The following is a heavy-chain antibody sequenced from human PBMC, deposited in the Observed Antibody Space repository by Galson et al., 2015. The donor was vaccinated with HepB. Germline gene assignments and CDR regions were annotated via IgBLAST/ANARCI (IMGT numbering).Heavy chain of an antibody. V-gene: IGHV5-51*01. D-gene: IGHD1-26*01. J-gene: IGHJ4*02. CDR1: GYSFTSYW. Sequence: QSGAEVKKPGESLKISCTGSGYSFTSYWIGWVRQMPGKGLEWMGIIYPGDSDTRYSPSFQGQVTISADKSISTAYLQWSSLKASDTAMYYCARQGSYYFIAHPFDYWGQGTLVTVSS. CDR2: IYPGDSDT. CDR3: ARQGSYYFIAHPFDY.